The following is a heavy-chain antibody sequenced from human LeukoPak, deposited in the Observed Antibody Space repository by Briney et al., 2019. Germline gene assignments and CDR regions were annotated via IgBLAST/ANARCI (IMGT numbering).Heavy chain of an antibody. D-gene: IGHD2-21*01. CDR1: GFTFSSYA. CDR3: ATEKGDSPDY. J-gene: IGHJ4*02. V-gene: IGHV3-23*01. Sequence: GGSLRLSCAASGFTFSSYAMAWVRQAPGKGLEWVSGISGSGGNTYYADSVKGRFTISRDTSNNTLYLQMNSLRAEDTAVYYCATEKGDSPDYWGQGTLVTVSS. CDR2: ISGSGGNT.